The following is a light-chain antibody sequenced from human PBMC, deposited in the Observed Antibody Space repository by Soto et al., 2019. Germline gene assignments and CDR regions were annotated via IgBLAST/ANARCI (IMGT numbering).Light chain of an antibody. CDR2: GLT. V-gene: IGLV2-23*02. CDR3: CSYVGTLVV. CDR1: HSDIGSYNL. Sequence: QSVLTQPASLSGSPGQSITISCTGTHSDIGSYNLVSWYQHLPGIVPKLIIFGLTERTSGVPNRFSGSKSGSTAYLTSSGLQAEDEAEYYCCSYVGTLVVFGGGTKLTVL. J-gene: IGLJ2*01.